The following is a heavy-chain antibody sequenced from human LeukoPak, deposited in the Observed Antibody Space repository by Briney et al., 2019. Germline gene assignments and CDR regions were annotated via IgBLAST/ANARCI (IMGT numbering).Heavy chain of an antibody. D-gene: IGHD3-16*01. V-gene: IGHV3-48*01. Sequence: GGSLRLSCAASGFTFGSYSMNWVRQAPGKGLEWVSYISSSSSTIYYADSVKGRFTISRDNAKNSLYLQMNSLRAEDTAVYYCARDPDDYDRPAGDPWGQGTLVTVSS. CDR2: ISSSSSTI. CDR1: GFTFGSYS. CDR3: ARDPDDYDRPAGDP. J-gene: IGHJ5*02.